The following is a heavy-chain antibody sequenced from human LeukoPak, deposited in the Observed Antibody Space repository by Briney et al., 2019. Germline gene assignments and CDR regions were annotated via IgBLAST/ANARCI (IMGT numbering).Heavy chain of an antibody. J-gene: IGHJ4*02. CDR3: ARGNIAAAGTYDY. Sequence: ASVKVSCKASGYTFTSYDINWVRQAPGQGLEWMGWMNPNSGNTGYAQKFQGRVTMTRNTSISTAYVGLSSLRSEDTAVYYCARGNIAAAGTYDYWGQGTLVTVSS. CDR1: GYTFTSYD. D-gene: IGHD6-13*01. CDR2: MNPNSGNT. V-gene: IGHV1-8*01.